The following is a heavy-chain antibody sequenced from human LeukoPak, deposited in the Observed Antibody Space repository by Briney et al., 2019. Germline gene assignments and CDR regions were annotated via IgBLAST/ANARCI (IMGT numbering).Heavy chain of an antibody. CDR3: ARRNWGDFDY. J-gene: IGHJ4*02. CDR2: ISSSSTTI. D-gene: IGHD7-27*01. CDR1: GFTFSDYG. Sequence: GGSLRLSCAASGFTFSDYGMNWVLQAPGKGLEWVSYISSSSTTIHYADPVKGRFTISRDNAKNSLYLQMHSLRDEDTAVYYCARRNWGDFDYWGQGTLVTVSS. V-gene: IGHV3-48*02.